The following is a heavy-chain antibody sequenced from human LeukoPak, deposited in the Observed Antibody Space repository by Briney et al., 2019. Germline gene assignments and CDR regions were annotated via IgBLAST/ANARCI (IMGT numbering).Heavy chain of an antibody. CDR3: AGGVLPYYFDY. J-gene: IGHJ4*02. CDR2: IYSGGST. V-gene: IGHV3-66*01. CDR1: GFTVSSNY. Sequence: GGSLRLSCAASGFTVSSNYMSWVRQAPGKGLEWVSVIYSGGSTFYADSVKGRLTISRDNSKNTLYLHMDSLRAEDTAVYYCAGGVLPYYFDYWGQGTLVTVSS.